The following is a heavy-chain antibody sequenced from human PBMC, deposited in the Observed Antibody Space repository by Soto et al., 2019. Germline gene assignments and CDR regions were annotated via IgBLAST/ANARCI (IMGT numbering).Heavy chain of an antibody. D-gene: IGHD1-26*01. CDR1: GITFSSRA. Sequence: EGQLLESGGDLVQPGGSLRLSCVASGITFSSRAMGWVRQAPGEGLEWVSVISGSGGSTYYADSVKGRFTISRDNSKNTLYLQMNSLRAEDTAVYYCAKAGSGSYSFHWFDPWGQGTLVTVSS. CDR3: AKAGSGSYSFHWFDP. CDR2: ISGSGGST. V-gene: IGHV3-23*01. J-gene: IGHJ5*02.